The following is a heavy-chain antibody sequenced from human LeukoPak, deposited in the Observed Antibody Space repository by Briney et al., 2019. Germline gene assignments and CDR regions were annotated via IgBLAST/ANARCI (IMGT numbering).Heavy chain of an antibody. V-gene: IGHV4-4*07. D-gene: IGHD3-16*02. CDR1: GGSISSYY. Sequence: SETLSLTCTVSGGSISSYYWSWIRQPAGKGLEWIGRIYTSGSTNYNPSLKSRVTMSVDTSKNQFSLKLSSVTAADTAVYYCARESYDYVWGSYRLDYWGQGTLVTVSS. CDR3: ARESYDYVWGSYRLDY. J-gene: IGHJ4*02. CDR2: IYTSGST.